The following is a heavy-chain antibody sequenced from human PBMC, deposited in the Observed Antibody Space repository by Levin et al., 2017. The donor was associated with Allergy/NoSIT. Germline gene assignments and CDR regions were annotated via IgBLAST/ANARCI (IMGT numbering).Heavy chain of an antibody. CDR1: GFTFSSYG. Sequence: LSLPCAASGFTFSSYGMHWVRQAPGKGLEWVAVIWYDGSNKYYADSVKGRFTISRDNSKNTLYLQMNSLRAEDTAVYYCARDSWRSSDYFDYWGQGTLVTVSS. J-gene: IGHJ4*02. CDR2: IWYDGSNK. CDR3: ARDSWRSSDYFDY. D-gene: IGHD6-6*01. V-gene: IGHV3-33*01.